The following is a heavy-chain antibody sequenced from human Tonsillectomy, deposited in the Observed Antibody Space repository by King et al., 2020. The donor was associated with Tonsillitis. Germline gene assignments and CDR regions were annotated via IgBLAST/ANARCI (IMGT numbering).Heavy chain of an antibody. CDR2: INHSGST. J-gene: IGHJ5*02. V-gene: IGHV4-34*01. Sequence: VQLQQWGAGLLKPSETLSLTCAVYGGSFSGYYWSWIRQPPGKGLEWIGEINHSGSTNYNPSLKSRVTISVDTSKNQFSLKLSSVTAADTAVYYCARTGEGAEPEMVVVPAAKGGWFDPWGQGTLVPVSP. CDR3: ARTGEGAEPEMVVVPAAKGGWFDP. D-gene: IGHD2-2*01. CDR1: GGSFSGYY.